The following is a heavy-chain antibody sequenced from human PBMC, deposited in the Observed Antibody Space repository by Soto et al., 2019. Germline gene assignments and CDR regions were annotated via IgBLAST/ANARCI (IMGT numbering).Heavy chain of an antibody. CDR2: IIPIFGTA. V-gene: IGHV1-69*13. Sequence: SVKVSFKASGGTFSSYAISWVRQAPGQGLEWMGGIIPIFGTANYAQKFQGRVTITADESTSTAYMELSSLRSEDTAVYYCARDCVRKTAARLSYYYGMDVWGQGTTVTVSS. J-gene: IGHJ6*02. CDR1: GGTFSSYA. D-gene: IGHD6-6*01. CDR3: ARDCVRKTAARLSYYYGMDV.